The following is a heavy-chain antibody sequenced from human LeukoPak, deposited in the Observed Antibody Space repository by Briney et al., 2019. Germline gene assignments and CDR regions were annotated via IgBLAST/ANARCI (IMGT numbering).Heavy chain of an antibody. CDR2: ISAYNGNT. CDR1: GYTFTSYG. CDR3: ARVPPPPNGGSINY. V-gene: IGHV1-18*01. D-gene: IGHD7-27*01. J-gene: IGHJ4*02. Sequence: ALVKVPCKASGYTFTSYGIRWVRQAPGQGLEWMGWISAYNGNTNYAQKLQGRVTMTTDTSTSTAYMELRSLRSDDTAVYYCARVPPPPNGGSINYWGQGTLVTVSS.